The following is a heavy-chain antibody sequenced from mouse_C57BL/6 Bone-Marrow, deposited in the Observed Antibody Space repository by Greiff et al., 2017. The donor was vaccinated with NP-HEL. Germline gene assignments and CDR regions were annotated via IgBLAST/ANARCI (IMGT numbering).Heavy chain of an antibody. V-gene: IGHV1-81*01. CDR2: IYPRSGNT. CDR1: GYTFTSYG. J-gene: IGHJ4*01. D-gene: IGHD1-1*01. Sequence: VQVVESGAELARPGASVKLSCKASGYTFTSYGISWVKQRTGQGLEWIGEIYPRSGNTYYNEKFKGKATLTADKSSSTAYMELRSLTSEDSAVYFCARDWYYGSSPYAMDYWGQGTSVTVSS. CDR3: ARDWYYGSSPYAMDY.